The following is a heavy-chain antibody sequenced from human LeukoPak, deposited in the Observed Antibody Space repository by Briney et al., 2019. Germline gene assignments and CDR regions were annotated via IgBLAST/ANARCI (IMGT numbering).Heavy chain of an antibody. CDR3: AKDFYDSSGSRYDY. D-gene: IGHD3-22*01. CDR2: IDGGGGRT. Sequence: GGSLRLSCTASGFAFSSYAMSWVRQAPGVGLEWVSAIDGGGGRTWHADSVRGRFTITRDNSKNTLFMQMNSLRAEDTAVYYCAKDFYDSSGSRYDYWGQETLATVSS. CDR1: GFAFSSYA. V-gene: IGHV3-23*01. J-gene: IGHJ4*02.